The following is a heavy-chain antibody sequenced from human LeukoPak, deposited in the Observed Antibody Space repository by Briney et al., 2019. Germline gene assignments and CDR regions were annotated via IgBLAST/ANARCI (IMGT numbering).Heavy chain of an antibody. D-gene: IGHD3-3*01. CDR2: IYYSGST. J-gene: IGHJ4*02. CDR3: ARVISSGNFDY. CDR1: GGSISSSSYY. Sequence: SETLSLTCTVSGGSISSSSYYWGWIRQPPGKGLEWIGSIYYSGSTYYNPSLKSRVTLSMDTSNNQFSLRVNSVTAADTAVYYCARVISSGNFDYWGQGTLVTVSS. V-gene: IGHV4-39*07.